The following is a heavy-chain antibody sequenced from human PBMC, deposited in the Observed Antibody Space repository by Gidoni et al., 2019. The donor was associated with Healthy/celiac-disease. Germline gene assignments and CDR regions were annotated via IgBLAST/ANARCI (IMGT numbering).Heavy chain of an antibody. CDR1: GGHFSSYA. J-gene: IGHJ2*01. V-gene: IGHV1-69*01. D-gene: IGHD2-2*02. Sequence: QVQLVQSGAGVKKPGSSVKVSCKASGGHFSSYAISWVRQAPGQGLEWMGGIIPILGTANYAQKFQGRVTITADDSTSTAYMELSSLRSEDTAVYYCAGRPLYCSSTSCYRMPVDWYFDLWGRGTLVTVSS. CDR2: IIPILGTA. CDR3: AGRPLYCSSTSCYRMPVDWYFDL.